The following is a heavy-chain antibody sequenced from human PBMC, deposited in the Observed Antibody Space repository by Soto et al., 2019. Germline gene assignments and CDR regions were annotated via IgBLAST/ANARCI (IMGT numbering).Heavy chain of an antibody. CDR1: VFICSNAW. CDR3: TTDDPINKN. CDR2: IKSKTDGGTS. V-gene: IGHV3-15*01. J-gene: IGHJ1*01. Sequence: WWSLRLSCAASVFICSNAWMSWCRQAPGKGLEWVGRIKSKTDGGTSDFAAPVKGRFTVSRDDLRNTFYLQMNSLKTEDTAVYYCTTDDPINKNWGRGTLVTVSS.